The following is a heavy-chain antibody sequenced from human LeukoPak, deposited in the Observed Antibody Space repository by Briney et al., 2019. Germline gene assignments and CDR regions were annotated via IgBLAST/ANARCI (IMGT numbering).Heavy chain of an antibody. V-gene: IGHV4-59*11. CDR3: ARVCGSTSCYTQNWFDP. D-gene: IGHD2-2*02. J-gene: IGHJ5*02. CDR1: GGSISSHY. Sequence: PSETLSLTCTVSGGSISSHYWSWIRQPPGKGLEWIGYIYYSGSTNYNPSHKSRVTISVDTSKNQFSLKLSSVTAADTAVYYCARVCGSTSCYTQNWFDPWGQGTLVTVSS. CDR2: IYYSGST.